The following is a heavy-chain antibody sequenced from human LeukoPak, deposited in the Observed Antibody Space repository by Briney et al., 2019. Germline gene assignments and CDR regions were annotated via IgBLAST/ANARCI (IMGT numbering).Heavy chain of an antibody. CDR3: ARVATMVRVPLDALDI. D-gene: IGHD3-10*01. J-gene: IGHJ3*02. Sequence: GGSLRLSCAASGFTFSTYNMHWVRQAPGQGLEWVSYIGSRSSSIKYADSVKGRFTISTDNAKNSLYLQMSSLRAEDTAVYYCARVATMVRVPLDALDIWGQGTMVSVSS. V-gene: IGHV3-48*01. CDR1: GFTFSTYN. CDR2: IGSRSSSI.